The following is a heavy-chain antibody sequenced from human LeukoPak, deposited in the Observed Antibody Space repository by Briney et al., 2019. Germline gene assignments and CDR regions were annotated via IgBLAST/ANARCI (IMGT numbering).Heavy chain of an antibody. CDR2: ISYDGSNK. Sequence: PGRSLRLSCAASGFTFSSYAMHWVRQAPGKGLEWVAVISYDGSNKYYADSVKGRFTIPRDNSKNTLYLQMNSLRPEDTAVYYCARGGKIALAGTRSPQYFQHWGQGTLVTVSS. V-gene: IGHV3-30*04. CDR3: ARGGKIALAGTRSPQYFQH. CDR1: GFTFSSYA. J-gene: IGHJ1*01. D-gene: IGHD6-19*01.